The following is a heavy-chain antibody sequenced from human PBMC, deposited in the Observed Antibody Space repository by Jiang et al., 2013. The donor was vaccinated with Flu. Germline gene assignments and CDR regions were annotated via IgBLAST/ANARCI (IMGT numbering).Heavy chain of an antibody. Sequence: LLKPSETLSLTCAVYGGSFSGYYWSWIRQPPGKGLEWIGEINHSGSTNYNPSLKSRVTISVDTSKNQFSLKLSSVTAADTAVYYCARGQVVGSRFDYWGQGTLVTVSS. CDR3: ARGQVVGSRFDY. D-gene: IGHD6-6*01. CDR1: GGSFSGYY. V-gene: IGHV4-34*01. J-gene: IGHJ4*02. CDR2: INHSGST.